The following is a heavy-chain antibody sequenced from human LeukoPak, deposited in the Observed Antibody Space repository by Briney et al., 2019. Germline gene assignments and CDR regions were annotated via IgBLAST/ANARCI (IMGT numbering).Heavy chain of an antibody. CDR2: IYDSGST. CDR1: GGSIRSSYYY. D-gene: IGHD6-6*01. CDR3: ARGPARPRYYYYGMDV. Sequence: PSETLSLTCTVSGGSIRSSYYYWGWIRQPPGKGLEWIGSIYDSGSTYYNPSLKSRVTISVDTSKNQFSLKLNSVTAADTAVYYCARGPARPRYYYYGMDVWGQGTTVTVSS. J-gene: IGHJ6*02. V-gene: IGHV4-39*01.